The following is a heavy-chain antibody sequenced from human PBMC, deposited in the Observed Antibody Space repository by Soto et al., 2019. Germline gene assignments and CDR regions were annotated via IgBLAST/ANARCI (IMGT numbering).Heavy chain of an antibody. CDR3: GKAHSSSSYSAIDF. V-gene: IGHV3-23*01. CDR2: ISASGGST. J-gene: IGHJ4*02. CDR1: EFTFSNYA. Sequence: EVQLLESGGGLVQPGGSLRLSCTASEFTFSNYAMSWVRQAPGKGLEWVSVISASGGSTYYANFVKGRFTISRDNSQNTVYLQMNSLRAEDTAAYYCGKAHSSSSYSAIDFWGQGILVTVSS. D-gene: IGHD2-21*01.